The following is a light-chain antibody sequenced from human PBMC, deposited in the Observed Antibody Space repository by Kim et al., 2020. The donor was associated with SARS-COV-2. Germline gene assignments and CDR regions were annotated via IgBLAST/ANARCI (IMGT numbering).Light chain of an antibody. J-gene: IGLJ3*02. CDR1: SNNVGYEG. CDR3: SAWDSSLSAWV. V-gene: IGLV10-54*04. CDR2: RNN. Sequence: PTATLTCTGNSNNVGYEGAAWLQQHQGHPPKLLSYRNNNRPSGISDRFSASRSGNTASLTITGLQPEDETDYYCSAWDSSLSAWVFGGGTKLTVL.